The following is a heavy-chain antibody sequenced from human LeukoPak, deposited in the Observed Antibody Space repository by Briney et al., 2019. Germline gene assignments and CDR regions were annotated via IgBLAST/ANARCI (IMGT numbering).Heavy chain of an antibody. D-gene: IGHD3-10*01. CDR1: GFTFSSYG. V-gene: IGHV3-30*18. Sequence: GSLRLSCAASGFTFSSYGMHWVRQAPGKGLEWVAVISYDGSNKYYADSVKGRFTISRDNSKNTLYLQMDSLRAEDTAVYYCAEDQEYYYGSGSYSYWGQGTLVTVSS. CDR2: ISYDGSNK. CDR3: AEDQEYYYGSGSYSY. J-gene: IGHJ4*02.